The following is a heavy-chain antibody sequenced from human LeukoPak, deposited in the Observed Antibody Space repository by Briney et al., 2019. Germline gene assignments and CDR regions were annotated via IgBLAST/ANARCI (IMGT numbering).Heavy chain of an antibody. V-gene: IGHV4-59*08. Sequence: SETLSLTCTVSGGSISSHNWSWIRQPPGKGLEWIGYIYNSGSTTYNPSLKSRVTISLETSKNHFSLRQSSVTAVDTAVYYCARRRGGGYSDFWGQGTLVSVSS. CDR2: IYNSGST. CDR3: ARRRGGGYSDF. D-gene: IGHD3-10*01. J-gene: IGHJ4*02. CDR1: GGSISSHN.